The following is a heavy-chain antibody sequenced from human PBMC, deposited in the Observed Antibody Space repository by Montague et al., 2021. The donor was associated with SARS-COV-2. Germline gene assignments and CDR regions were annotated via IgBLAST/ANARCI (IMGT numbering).Heavy chain of an antibody. CDR1: GFTFDDYA. V-gene: IGHV3-9*01. CDR3: AKGQKIKWLVLHSAPDWFDP. CDR2: ISWSSNSI. D-gene: IGHD6-19*01. J-gene: IGHJ5*02. Sequence: SLRLSCAASGFTFDDYAMHWVRQAPGKALEWVSGISWSSNSIGYGGSVKGRFTISRDNDRNSLYLQMNSLRAEDTGLYYCAKGQKIKWLVLHSAPDWFDPWGQGTLVTVSA.